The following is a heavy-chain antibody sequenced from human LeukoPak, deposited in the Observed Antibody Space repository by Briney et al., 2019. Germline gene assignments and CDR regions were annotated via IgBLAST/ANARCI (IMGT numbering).Heavy chain of an antibody. D-gene: IGHD5-18*01. CDR3: AKGYTF. J-gene: IGHJ4*02. V-gene: IGHV3-9*03. CDR2: ITWDGGNI. CDR1: GFTFGDYT. Sequence: GRSLRLSCVTSGFTFGDYTMHWVRQVPGKGLEWLSGITWDGGNIAYADSVKVRFTISRDNAKSSLYLQMNSLRNEDLAFYFCAKGYTFWGQGTLVTVSS.